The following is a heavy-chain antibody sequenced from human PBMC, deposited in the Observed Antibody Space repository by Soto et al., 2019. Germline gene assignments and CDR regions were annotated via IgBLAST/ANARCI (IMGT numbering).Heavy chain of an antibody. J-gene: IGHJ6*02. CDR1: GFPVSSNY. Sequence: ESLRLSCAASGFPVSSNYMSWVRQAPGKGLEWVSVIYSGGSTYYADSVKGRFTISRDNSKNTLYLQMNSLRAEDTAVYYCARGSAEYYGMDVWGQGTTVTVPS. CDR3: ARGSAEYYGMDV. CDR2: IYSGGST. V-gene: IGHV3-53*01.